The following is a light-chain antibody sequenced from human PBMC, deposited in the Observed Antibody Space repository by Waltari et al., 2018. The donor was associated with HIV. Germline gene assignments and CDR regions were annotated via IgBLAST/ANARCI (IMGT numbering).Light chain of an antibody. V-gene: IGKV3D-15*01. Sequence: EIVMMHSPATLSVSPGERATLSCRASQFVSGNLVWYQQKPGKAPRLLIYGASTRAPGIPDRFSGSGSGTEFTLSISSLQSEDFAVYHCQQYISWPLTFGQGTRLEIK. CDR3: QQYISWPLT. CDR2: GAS. J-gene: IGKJ5*01. CDR1: QFVSGN.